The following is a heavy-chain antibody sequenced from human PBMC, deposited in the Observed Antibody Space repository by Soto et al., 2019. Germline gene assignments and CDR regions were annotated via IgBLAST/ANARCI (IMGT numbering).Heavy chain of an antibody. J-gene: IGHJ5*02. CDR3: ARGSRVIAAAGKRWFDP. V-gene: IGHV4-34*01. Sequence: ETLSLTCAVYGGSCSGYYWSWIRQPPGKGLEWIGEINHSGSTNYNPSLKSRVTISVDTSKNQFSLKLSSVTAADTAVYYCARGSRVIAAAGKRWFDPWGQGTLVTVSS. CDR2: INHSGST. D-gene: IGHD6-13*01. CDR1: GGSCSGYY.